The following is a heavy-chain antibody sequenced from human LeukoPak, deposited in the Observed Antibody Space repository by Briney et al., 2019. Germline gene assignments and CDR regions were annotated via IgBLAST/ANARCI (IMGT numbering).Heavy chain of an antibody. D-gene: IGHD1-26*01. CDR2: INWNGGST. Sequence: PGGSLRLSCAASXFIFHDYTMSWVRQAPGRGLEWVSGINWNGGSTGYADSVKGRFTISRDNAKNSLYLQMNSLRAEDTALYYCARVKGGATTDYWGQGTLVTVSS. CDR3: ARVKGGATTDY. J-gene: IGHJ4*02. V-gene: IGHV3-20*04. CDR1: XFIFHDYT.